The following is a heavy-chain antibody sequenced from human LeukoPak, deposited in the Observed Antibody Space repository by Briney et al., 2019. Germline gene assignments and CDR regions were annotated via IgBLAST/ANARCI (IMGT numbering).Heavy chain of an antibody. V-gene: IGHV4-38-2*02. CDR2: IYHSGST. CDR1: GYSISSDYY. CDR3: ARIPTHGDYGIYFDY. Sequence: SETLSLTCTVSGYSISSDYYWGWIRQPPGKGLEWIGSIYHSGSTYYNPSLKSRVTISVDTSKNQFSLKLSSVTAADTAVYYCARIPTHGDYGIYFDYWGQGTLVTVSS. D-gene: IGHD4-17*01. J-gene: IGHJ4*02.